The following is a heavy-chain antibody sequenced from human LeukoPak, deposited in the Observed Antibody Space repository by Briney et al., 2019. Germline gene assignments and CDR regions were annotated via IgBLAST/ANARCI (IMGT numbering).Heavy chain of an antibody. CDR1: GGTFSSYA. D-gene: IGHD3-22*01. CDR2: IIPIFGTA. J-gene: IGHJ5*02. V-gene: IGHV1-69*05. CDR3: AVGNFTYYYDSSGYYWFDP. Sequence: ASVKVSCKASGGTFSSYAISWVRQPPGQGLEWMGRIIPIFGTANYAQKYQGRVTITTDESTSTAYMELSSLRSEDTAVYYCAVGNFTYYYDSSGYYWFDPWGQGTLVTVSS.